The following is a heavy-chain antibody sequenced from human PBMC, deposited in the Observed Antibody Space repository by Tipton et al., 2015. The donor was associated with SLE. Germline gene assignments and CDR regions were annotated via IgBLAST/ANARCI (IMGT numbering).Heavy chain of an antibody. CDR1: GFTFSSFW. CDR2: ISQDGSET. J-gene: IGHJ4*02. V-gene: IGHV3-7*01. Sequence: SLRLSCADSGFTFSSFWVNWVRQAPGKGLEWVAIISQDGSETHYVDSLEGRFSISRDNDKKSVFLEVQSLTVEDTAVYYCAGGAGWSHDYWGQGTLVTVSS. D-gene: IGHD1-14*01. CDR3: AGGAGWSHDY.